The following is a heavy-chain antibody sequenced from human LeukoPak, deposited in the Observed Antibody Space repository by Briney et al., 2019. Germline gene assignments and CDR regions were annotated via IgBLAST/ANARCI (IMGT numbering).Heavy chain of an antibody. CDR2: ISSSSITI. J-gene: IGHJ4*02. D-gene: IGHD2-15*01. Sequence: PGGSLRLSCAASGFTFSSYSLNWVRQAPGKGLEWVSFISSSSITIYYADSVKGRFTISRDNAEKSLYLQMNSLRAEDTAVYYCARDRVGSYSAIDYWGQGTLVTVSS. V-gene: IGHV3-48*04. CDR3: ARDRVGSYSAIDY. CDR1: GFTFSSYS.